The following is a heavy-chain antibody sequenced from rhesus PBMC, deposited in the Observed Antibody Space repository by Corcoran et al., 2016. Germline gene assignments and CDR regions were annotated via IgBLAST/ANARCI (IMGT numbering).Heavy chain of an antibody. J-gene: IGHJ3*01. CDR1: VGSIRSSY. Sequence: QLQLQESGPGLVKPSETLSVTCAVSVGSIRSSYWSCIRQAPGKGLVWIGYIYGSGSSTNYNPSLTVRVTLSVDTSKNQLALKLSSVTTADTAVYYCARVSVRLAFDFWGQGLRVTVSS. D-gene: IGHD2-39*01. V-gene: IGHV4-169*01. CDR2: IYGSGSST. CDR3: ARVSVRLAFDF.